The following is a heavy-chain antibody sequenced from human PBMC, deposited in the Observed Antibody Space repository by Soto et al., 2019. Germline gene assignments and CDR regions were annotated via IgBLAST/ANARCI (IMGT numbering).Heavy chain of an antibody. D-gene: IGHD6-13*01. Sequence: ASVKVSCKASGYTFTSYAMHWVRQAPGQRLEWMGWINAGNGNTKYSQKFQGRVTITRDTSASTAYMELSSLRSEDTAVYYCARGVAAAGKFDYWGQGTLVTVSS. CDR1: GYTFTSYA. CDR2: INAGNGNT. J-gene: IGHJ4*02. CDR3: ARGVAAAGKFDY. V-gene: IGHV1-3*01.